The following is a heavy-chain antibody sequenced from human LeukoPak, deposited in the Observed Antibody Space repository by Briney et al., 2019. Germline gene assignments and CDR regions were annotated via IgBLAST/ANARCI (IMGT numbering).Heavy chain of an antibody. Sequence: SETLSLTCAVYGGSFSGYYWSWIRQPPGKGLEWIGEINHSGSTNYNPSLKSRVTISVDTSKNQFSLKLSSVTAADTAVYYCARVGRLGYCSDGSCSHHYYYYGMDVWGQGTTVTVSS. J-gene: IGHJ6*02. CDR1: GGSFSGYY. V-gene: IGHV4-34*01. D-gene: IGHD2-15*01. CDR2: INHSGST. CDR3: ARVGRLGYCSDGSCSHHYYYYGMDV.